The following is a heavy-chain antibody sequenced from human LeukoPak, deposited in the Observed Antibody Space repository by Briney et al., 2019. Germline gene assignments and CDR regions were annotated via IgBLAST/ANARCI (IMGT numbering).Heavy chain of an antibody. Sequence: SETLSLSCAVSGGSISTSSYYWGWIRQPPGKALEWIGSIYYSGSTYYNPSLKSRVTISVETYKNQLSLKLSSVTAADTAVYYCARHSDGARGAYFDYWGQATLVTVSS. CDR2: IYYSGST. CDR1: GGSISTSSYY. V-gene: IGHV4-39*01. CDR3: ARHSDGARGAYFDY. J-gene: IGHJ4*02. D-gene: IGHD1-26*01.